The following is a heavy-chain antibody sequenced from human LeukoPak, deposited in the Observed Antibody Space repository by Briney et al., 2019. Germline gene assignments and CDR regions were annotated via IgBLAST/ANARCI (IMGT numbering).Heavy chain of an antibody. J-gene: IGHJ4*02. CDR2: ISGSGGST. D-gene: IGHD3-3*01. CDR3: AKGTDRSYDFWSGYPFDY. V-gene: IGHV3-23*01. Sequence: GGSLRLSCAASGFTFSSYAMSWVRQAPGKGLEWVSAISGSGGSTYYADSVKGRFTISRDNSKNTLYLQMNSLRAEDTAVYYCAKGTDRSYDFWSGYPFDYWGQGTLVTVSS. CDR1: GFTFSSYA.